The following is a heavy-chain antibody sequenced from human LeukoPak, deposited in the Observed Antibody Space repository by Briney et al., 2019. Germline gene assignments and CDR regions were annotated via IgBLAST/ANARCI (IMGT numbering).Heavy chain of an antibody. CDR1: GFSLSTSGMC. J-gene: IGHJ4*02. D-gene: IGHD6-19*01. CDR2: IDWDDDK. V-gene: IGHV2-70*11. CDR3: ARRGYSSGWYVFDY. Sequence: SGPALVKPTQTLTLTCTFSGFSLSTSGMCVSWIRQPPGKALEWLARIDWDDDKYYSTSLKTRLTISKDTSKNQVVLTMTNMDPVDTATYYCARRGYSSGWYVFDYWGQGTLVTVSS.